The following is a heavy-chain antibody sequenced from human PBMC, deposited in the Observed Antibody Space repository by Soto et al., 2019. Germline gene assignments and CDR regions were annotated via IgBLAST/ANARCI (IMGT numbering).Heavy chain of an antibody. D-gene: IGHD2-8*02. CDR2: ISFDGSDK. V-gene: IGHV3-30*18. Sequence: GGSLRLSCAASGFTFSRFVMHWVRQAPGKGLEWVTFISFDGSDKFDADSVKGRFAISRDNSKNTVYLQMSGLRAEDSAVYFCAKDHWSAPAQSADADSFYYYYMDVWGTGTTVTVSS. CDR3: AKDHWSAPAQSADADSFYYYYMDV. J-gene: IGHJ6*03. CDR1: GFTFSRFV.